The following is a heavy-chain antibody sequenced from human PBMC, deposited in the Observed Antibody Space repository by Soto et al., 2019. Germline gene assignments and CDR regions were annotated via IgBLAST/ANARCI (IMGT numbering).Heavy chain of an antibody. CDR3: ARRPIAAAGLLYYYCGMDV. Sequence: PGESLTISCKGSGYSFTSYWISWVRQMPGKGLEWMGRIDPSDSYTNYSPSFQGHVTISADKSISTAYLQWSSLKASDTAMYYCARRPIAAAGLLYYYCGMDVWGQGTTVTVSS. D-gene: IGHD6-13*01. CDR1: GYSFTSYW. J-gene: IGHJ6*02. V-gene: IGHV5-10-1*01. CDR2: IDPSDSYT.